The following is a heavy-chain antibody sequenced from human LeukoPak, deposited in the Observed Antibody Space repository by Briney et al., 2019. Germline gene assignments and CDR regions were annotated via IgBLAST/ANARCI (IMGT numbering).Heavy chain of an antibody. V-gene: IGHV3-23*01. CDR2: ISGSGGST. CDR3: AKASFDFWSGYSFNLTY. J-gene: IGHJ4*02. CDR1: GFTFSTYA. D-gene: IGHD3-3*01. Sequence: GGSLRLSCAASGFTFSTYAMSWVRQAPGKGLEWVSAISGSGGSTYYADSVKGRFTISRDNSKDTLYLQINSLRAEDTAVYYCAKASFDFWSGYSFNLTYWGQGTLVTVSS.